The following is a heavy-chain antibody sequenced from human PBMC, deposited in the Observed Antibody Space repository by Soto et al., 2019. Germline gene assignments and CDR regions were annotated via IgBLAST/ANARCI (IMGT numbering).Heavy chain of an antibody. D-gene: IGHD1-26*01. CDR2: ISYDESSK. CDR1: GLSISDYP. CDR3: ARDKNSGNFDY. Sequence: QVQLVESGGGVVQPGRSLRLSCAASGLSISDYPMHWVRQAPGKGLEWVAHISYDESSKNYADSVKGRFAISRDNSNNTLYLQMNSLRPEDTAMYYCARDKNSGNFDYWGQGTLVTVSS. V-gene: IGHV3-30*09. J-gene: IGHJ4*02.